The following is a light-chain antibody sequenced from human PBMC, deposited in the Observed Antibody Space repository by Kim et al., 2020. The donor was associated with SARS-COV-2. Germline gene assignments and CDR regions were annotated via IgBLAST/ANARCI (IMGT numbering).Light chain of an antibody. Sequence: EIVLTQSPATLSLSPGERATLSCRASQSVSSYLAWYQQKPGQAPTLLIYDASNRATGIPARFSGSGSGTDFTLTISSLEPADFAVYYCQQRSNRPPTTFGQGTRLEIK. CDR1: QSVSSY. V-gene: IGKV3-11*01. CDR3: QQRSNRPPTT. J-gene: IGKJ5*01. CDR2: DAS.